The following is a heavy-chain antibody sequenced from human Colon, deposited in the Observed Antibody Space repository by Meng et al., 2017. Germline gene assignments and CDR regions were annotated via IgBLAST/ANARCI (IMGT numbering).Heavy chain of an antibody. CDR3: ATGLRHGDWFDP. CDR2: IDHFGIS. J-gene: IGHJ5*02. V-gene: IGHV4-34*02. Sequence: VQILSGRSWLLKPLGPLSLTCAVPRGSFSGFSWSWIRQPPGKGLEWIGEIDHFGISNYNSSLKGRLTMSVDTSKKQISLTLTSVTAADTAVYYCATGLRHGDWFDPWGPGTLVTVSS. D-gene: IGHD4-17*01. CDR1: RGSFSGFS.